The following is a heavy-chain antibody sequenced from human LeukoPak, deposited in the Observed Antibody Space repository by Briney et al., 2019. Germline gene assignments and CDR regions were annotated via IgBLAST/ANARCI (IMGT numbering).Heavy chain of an antibody. Sequence: PGGSLRLSCAASGFTFDDYAMHWVRQAPGKGLEWVSGISWNSGSIGYADSVKGRFTISRDNAKNSLYLQMNSLRAEDTALYYCAKGDDYGDYLYYFDYWGQGTLVTVSS. V-gene: IGHV3-9*01. D-gene: IGHD4-17*01. CDR2: ISWNSGSI. CDR3: AKGDDYGDYLYYFDY. CDR1: GFTFDDYA. J-gene: IGHJ4*02.